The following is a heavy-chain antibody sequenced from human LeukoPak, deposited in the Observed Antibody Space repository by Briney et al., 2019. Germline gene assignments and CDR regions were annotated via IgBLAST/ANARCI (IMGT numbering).Heavy chain of an antibody. Sequence: PGGSLRLSCAASGFTFSSYGMHWVRQAPGKGLEWVAVIWYDGSNKYYADSVKGRFTISRDNSKSTLYLQMNSLRAEDTAVYYCARDDVTARNPYYYYGMDVWGQGTTVTVSS. CDR3: ARDDVTARNPYYYYGMDV. CDR1: GFTFSSYG. V-gene: IGHV3-33*01. CDR2: IWYDGSNK. D-gene: IGHD5-18*01. J-gene: IGHJ6*02.